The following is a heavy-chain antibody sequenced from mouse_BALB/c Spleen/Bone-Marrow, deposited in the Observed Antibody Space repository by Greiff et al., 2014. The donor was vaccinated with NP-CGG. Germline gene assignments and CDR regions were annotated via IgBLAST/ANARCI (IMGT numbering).Heavy chain of an antibody. CDR1: GFTFSSYG. CDR2: ISSGGSNT. CDR3: ARHQRYYAMDY. Sequence: EVQVVESGGDLVKPGGSLKLSCAASGFTFSSYGMSWGRQTPDKRLEWVATISSGGSNTYYPDSLKGRFTISRDNAKNTLYLQMNSLKSEDTAMYYCARHQRYYAMDYWGQGTSVTVSS. V-gene: IGHV5-6*01. J-gene: IGHJ4*01.